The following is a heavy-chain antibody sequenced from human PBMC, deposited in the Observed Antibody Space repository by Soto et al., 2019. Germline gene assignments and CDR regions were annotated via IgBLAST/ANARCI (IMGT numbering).Heavy chain of an antibody. CDR2: ISFDGTKK. V-gene: IGHV3-30-3*01. CDR1: GFTFNIYA. Sequence: GGSLRLSCAASGFTFNIYALHWVRQAPGKGLEWVAVISFDGTKKYYSDSVKGRFTISRDNLKNTLYLQMNNLRVEDAALYFCAREDDYGYRYINYGLDVWGQGNTVTVSS. CDR3: AREDDYGYRYINYGLDV. D-gene: IGHD4-17*01. J-gene: IGHJ6*02.